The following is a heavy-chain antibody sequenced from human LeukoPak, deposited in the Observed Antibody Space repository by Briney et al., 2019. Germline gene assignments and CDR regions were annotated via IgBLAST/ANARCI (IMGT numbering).Heavy chain of an antibody. J-gene: IGHJ4*02. CDR1: GYTFTSYG. CDR2: ISAYNGNT. V-gene: IGHV1-18*01. D-gene: IGHD2-15*01. Sequence: GSSVKVSCKASGYTFTSYGISWVRQAPGQGLDGMGWISAYNGNTNYAQKLQGRVTMTTDTSTSTAYMELRSLRSDDTAVYYCARGYCSGGSCYTAADYWGQGTLVTVSS. CDR3: ARGYCSGGSCYTAADY.